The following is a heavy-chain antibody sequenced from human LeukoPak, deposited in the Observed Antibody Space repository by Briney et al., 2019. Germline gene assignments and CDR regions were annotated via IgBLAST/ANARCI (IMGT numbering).Heavy chain of an antibody. CDR1: GFTFSSYG. CDR2: ISGSGGST. CDR3: AKDDPSYYDILTGPFDY. V-gene: IGHV3-23*01. D-gene: IGHD3-9*01. Sequence: PGGSLRLSCAASGFTFSSYGMSWVRQAPGKGLEWVSAISGSGGSTYYADSVKGRFTISRDNSKNTLYLQMNSLRAEDTAVYYCAKDDPSYYDILTGPFDYWGQGTLVTVSS. J-gene: IGHJ4*02.